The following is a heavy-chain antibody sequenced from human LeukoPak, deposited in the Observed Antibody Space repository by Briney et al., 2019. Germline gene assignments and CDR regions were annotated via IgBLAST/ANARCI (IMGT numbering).Heavy chain of an antibody. D-gene: IGHD3-10*01. J-gene: IGHJ5*02. CDR3: ARDIRGSRWFEP. Sequence: ASVKVSCKASGYTFASLDVNWVRQATGQGLEWIGWMNPNTGNTGYAQRFQGRVTMTRDTSINTAYMELSSLTSEDTAVYYCARDIRGSRWFEPWGQGTLVTVSS. V-gene: IGHV1-8*01. CDR2: MNPNTGNT. CDR1: GYTFASLD.